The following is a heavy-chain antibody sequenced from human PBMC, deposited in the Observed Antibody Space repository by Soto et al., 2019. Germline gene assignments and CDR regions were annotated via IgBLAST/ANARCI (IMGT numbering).Heavy chain of an antibody. CDR3: VRRPYGDYGDYFDY. D-gene: IGHD4-17*01. CDR1: GFTFSSFW. V-gene: IGHV3-7*01. CDR2: IKQDGSEK. J-gene: IGHJ4*02. Sequence: EVQLVESGGSLVQPGGSLRLSCAASGFTFSSFWMSWVRQAPGKGLEWVANIKQDGSEKYYVDSVRGRFSISRDNAKNSLFLQMNSLRAEDTAVYYCVRRPYGDYGDYFDYWGQGTLVTVSS.